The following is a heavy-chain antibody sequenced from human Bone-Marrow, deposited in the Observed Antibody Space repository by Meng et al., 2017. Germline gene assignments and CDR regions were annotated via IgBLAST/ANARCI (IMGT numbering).Heavy chain of an antibody. V-gene: IGHV3-20*04. CDR1: GFSVSHNY. D-gene: IGHD6-13*01. J-gene: IGHJ4*02. Sequence: GGSLRLSCAASGFSVSHNYMSWVRQAPGKGLKWVSGINWNGGSTGYADSVKGRFTISRDNAKNSLYLQMNSLRAEDTAVYYCARDRIAAAARYYFDYWGQGTLVTVSS. CDR2: INWNGGST. CDR3: ARDRIAAAARYYFDY.